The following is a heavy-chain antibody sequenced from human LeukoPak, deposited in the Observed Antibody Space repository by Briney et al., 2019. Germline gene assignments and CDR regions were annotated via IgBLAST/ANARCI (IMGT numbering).Heavy chain of an antibody. D-gene: IGHD3-10*01. Sequence: GGSLRLSCPAAGFTLSNYCMHWVRQAPGKWMEWEEFIRYDGSNKYYADSVTGRFSFSRDNGKTSLYLQMNSLRDTDTSIYVSAKVAHYYYGSESYYFFEHWGQGTPVTASS. CDR3: AKVAHYYYGSESYYFFEH. V-gene: IGHV3-30*02. CDR1: GFTLSNYC. J-gene: IGHJ4*02. CDR2: IRYDGSNK.